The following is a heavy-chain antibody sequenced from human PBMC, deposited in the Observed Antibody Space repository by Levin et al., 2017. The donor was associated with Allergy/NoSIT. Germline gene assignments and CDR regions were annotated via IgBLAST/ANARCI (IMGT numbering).Heavy chain of an antibody. CDR3: ARGGIAARPFDY. D-gene: IGHD6-6*01. V-gene: IGHV4-34*01. CDR2: INHSGST. J-gene: IGHJ4*02. CDR1: GGSFSGYY. Sequence: SQTLSLTCAVYGGSFSGYYWSWIRQPPGKGLEWIGEINHSGSTNYNPSLKSRVTISVDTSKNQFSLKLSSVTAADTAVYYCARGGIAARPFDYWGQGTLVTVSS.